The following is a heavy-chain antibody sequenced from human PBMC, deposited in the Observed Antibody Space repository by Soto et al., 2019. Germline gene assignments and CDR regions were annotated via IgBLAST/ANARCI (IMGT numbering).Heavy chain of an antibody. CDR1: GFTFSSYA. CDR2: ISGSGGST. CDR3: AKDLAGYSSSWYSDYYYGMDV. J-gene: IGHJ6*02. Sequence: GGSLRLSCAASGFTFSSYAMSWVRQAPGKGLEWVSAISGSGGSTYYADSVNGRFTISRDNSKNTLCLQMNSLRAEDTAVYYCAKDLAGYSSSWYSDYYYGMDVWGQGTTVTVSS. D-gene: IGHD6-13*01. V-gene: IGHV3-23*01.